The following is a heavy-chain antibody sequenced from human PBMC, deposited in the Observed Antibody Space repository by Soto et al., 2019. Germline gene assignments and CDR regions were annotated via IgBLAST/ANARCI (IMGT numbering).Heavy chain of an antibody. CDR1: GYTFFSFW. V-gene: IGHV5-10-1*01. J-gene: IGHJ4*02. D-gene: IGHD2-2*01. CDR2: IDPGDSSA. Sequence: GESLKISCHGSGYTFFSFWIVWVRQVPGKGLEWVGRIDPGDSSATYSPAFQGHVTISADRSTRSAYLQWRSLRASDTAIYFCARRYCSRADCYSDSWGQGSLVTVSS. CDR3: ARRYCSRADCYSDS.